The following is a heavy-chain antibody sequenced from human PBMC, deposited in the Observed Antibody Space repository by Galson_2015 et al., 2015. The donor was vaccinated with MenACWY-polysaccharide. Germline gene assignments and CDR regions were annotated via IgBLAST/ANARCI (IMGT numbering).Heavy chain of an antibody. CDR3: ARGNDVFDI. Sequence: SVKVSCKASGYTFISYYMHWVRQAPGQGLEWMGIIYPSGGNTKYAQEFQGRVTMTRDTSTSTVYLELSSLRSEDTAVYYCARGNDVFDIWGQGTMVTVSS. V-gene: IGHV1-46*01. J-gene: IGHJ3*02. CDR1: GYTFISYY. CDR2: IYPSGGNT. D-gene: IGHD1-1*01.